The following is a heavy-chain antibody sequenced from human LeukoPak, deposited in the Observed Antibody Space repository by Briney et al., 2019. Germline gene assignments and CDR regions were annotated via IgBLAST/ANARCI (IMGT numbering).Heavy chain of an antibody. V-gene: IGHV3-33*01. CDR3: ARDSSSVVVVSPPDY. J-gene: IGHJ4*02. CDR1: GFTFSSYG. D-gene: IGHD2-15*01. CDR2: IWYDGSNK. Sequence: GRSLRLSCAASGFTFSSYGMHWVRQAPGKGLEWVAVIWYDGSNKYYADSVKGRFTISRDNSKNTLYLQMNSLRAEDTAVHYCARDSSSVVVVSPPDYWGQGTLVTVSS.